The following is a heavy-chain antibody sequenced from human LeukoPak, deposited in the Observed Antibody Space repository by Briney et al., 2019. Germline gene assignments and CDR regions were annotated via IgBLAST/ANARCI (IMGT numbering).Heavy chain of an antibody. CDR1: GGSISSGSYY. CDR2: FYTNEST. D-gene: IGHD3-3*01. V-gene: IGHV4-61*02. J-gene: IGHJ3*02. CDR3: ARSWGIFGVVRYAFDI. Sequence: PSETLSLTCTVSGGSISSGSYYWSWIRQPAGKGLEWIGRFYTNESTNYNPSLKSRVTISVDTSKNQFSLKLRSVTAADTAVYYCARSWGIFGVVRYAFDIWGQGTMVTVSS.